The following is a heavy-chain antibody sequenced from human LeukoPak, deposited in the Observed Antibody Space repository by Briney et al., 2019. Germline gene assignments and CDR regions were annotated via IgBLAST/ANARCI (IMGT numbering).Heavy chain of an antibody. CDR1: GGTFSSYA. V-gene: IGHV1-69*13. CDR2: IIPIFGTA. Sequence: SVKVSCKASGGTFSSYAISWVRQAPGQGLEWMGGIIPIFGTANYAQKFQGRVTITADESTSTAYMELSSLRSEDTAVYYCARCYDLWSGYYRWLDPWGQGTLVTVSS. CDR3: ARCYDLWSGYYRWLDP. D-gene: IGHD3-3*01. J-gene: IGHJ5*02.